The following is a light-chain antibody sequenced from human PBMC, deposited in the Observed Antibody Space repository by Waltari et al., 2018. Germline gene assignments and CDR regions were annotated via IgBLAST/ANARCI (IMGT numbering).Light chain of an antibody. CDR2: DDS. Sequence: SIMLSQPPSMSVAPGQTARITCGGNNIESESVHWYQQKPGQAPLVVLYDDSARPSGFPRRFPGSNSGNKATLTISRVEAGDEADYYCQLWDTSNDRVVFGGGT. CDR3: QLWDTSNDRVV. J-gene: IGLJ3*02. CDR1: NIESES. V-gene: IGLV3-21*02.